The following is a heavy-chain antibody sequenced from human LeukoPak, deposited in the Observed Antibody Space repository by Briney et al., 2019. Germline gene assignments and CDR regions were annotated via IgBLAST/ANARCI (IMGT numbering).Heavy chain of an antibody. CDR2: IYYSGST. CDR1: GGSISSYY. J-gene: IGHJ4*02. CDR3: AALQGAIFF. V-gene: IGHV4-59*01. D-gene: IGHD3-9*01. Sequence: SETLSLTCSVSGGSISSYYWTWIRQPPGKGLQWIGYIYYSGSTDYNPSLKRRVTISVDTSKNQFSLKLNSMTAADTALYYCAALQGAIFFWGQGTLVTVSS.